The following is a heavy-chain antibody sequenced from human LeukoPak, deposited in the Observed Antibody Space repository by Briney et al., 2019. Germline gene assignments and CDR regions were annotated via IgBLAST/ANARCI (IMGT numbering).Heavy chain of an antibody. D-gene: IGHD2-8*02. J-gene: IGHJ5*02. CDR2: INSKSGAT. CDR1: GYTFIGNY. Sequence: ASVKVSCKASGYTFIGNYIHWVRQAPGQGLEWMGWINSKSGATSSARKFQGRVTMTRDTSIGTAYMELSRLRSDDTAVYYCARGNVECIGDICYKRGNWFDPWGQGTLVTVSS. CDR3: ARGNVECIGDICYKRGNWFDP. V-gene: IGHV1-2*02.